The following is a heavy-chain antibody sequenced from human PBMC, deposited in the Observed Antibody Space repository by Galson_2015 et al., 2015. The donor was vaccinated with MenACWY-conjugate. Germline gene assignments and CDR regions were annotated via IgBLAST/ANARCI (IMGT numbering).Heavy chain of an antibody. D-gene: IGHD2/OR15-2a*01. CDR2: INSDGRST. V-gene: IGHV3-74*01. J-gene: IGHJ4*02. CDR3: ARLGGNYSTTSHFDY. CDR1: GFTFSTYW. Sequence: SLRLSCAASGFTFSTYWMHWVRQAPGKGLVWASRINSDGRSTSYADSVKGRFTISRDNAKNTLYLQMNSLRAEDTAVYYCARLGGNYSTTSHFDYRGQGSLVTVSS.